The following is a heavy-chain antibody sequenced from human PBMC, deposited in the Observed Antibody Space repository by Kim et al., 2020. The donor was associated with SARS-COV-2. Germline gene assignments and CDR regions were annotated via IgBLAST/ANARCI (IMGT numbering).Heavy chain of an antibody. D-gene: IGHD3-16*02. J-gene: IGHJ6*02. Sequence: SETLSLTCTVSGGSISSYYWSWIRQPPGKGLEWIGYIYYSGSTNYNHSLKSRVTVSVDTSKNEFSLKLSSVTAADTVVYYCARVGGDDYVWGSYRYLYGMDVWGQGTTFTVSS. CDR3: ARVGGDDYVWGSYRYLYGMDV. CDR1: GGSISSYY. V-gene: IGHV4-59*01. CDR2: IYYSGST.